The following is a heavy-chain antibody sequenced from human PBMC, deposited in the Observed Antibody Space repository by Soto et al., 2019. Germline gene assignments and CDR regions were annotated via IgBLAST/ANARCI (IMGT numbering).Heavy chain of an antibody. Sequence: EVQLVESGGGLVQPGGSLKLSCAASGFTLSGSFIHWVRQASGKGLEWVGRIASKAHNYATAYGRSVEVRFTVSRDDSRNTEYQQMEGLKTEDTAVYFCAGLMDTIFVRFDYWGQGSLVTVSS. CDR2: IASKAHNYAT. V-gene: IGHV3-73*02. D-gene: IGHD2-8*01. CDR1: GFTLSGSF. J-gene: IGHJ4*02. CDR3: AGLMDTIFVRFDY.